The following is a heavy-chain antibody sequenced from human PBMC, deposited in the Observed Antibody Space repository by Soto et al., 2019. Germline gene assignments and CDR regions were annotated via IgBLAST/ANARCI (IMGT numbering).Heavy chain of an antibody. J-gene: IGHJ6*02. D-gene: IGHD6-19*01. Sequence: GGSLRLSCAASGFTVSSNYMSWVRQAPGKGLEWVSVIYSGGSTYYADSVKGRFTISRDNSKNTLYLQMNSLRAEDTAVYYCAREKNRLGNYYYGMDVWGQGTTVTVSS. V-gene: IGHV3-53*01. CDR1: GFTVSSNY. CDR2: IYSGGST. CDR3: AREKNRLGNYYYGMDV.